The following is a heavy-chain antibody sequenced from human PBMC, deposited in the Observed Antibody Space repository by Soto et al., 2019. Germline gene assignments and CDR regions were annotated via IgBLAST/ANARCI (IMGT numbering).Heavy chain of an antibody. V-gene: IGHV3-23*01. CDR1: GFTFTKSG. CDR2: IGGSGRKT. D-gene: IGHD6-13*01. Sequence: GGSLRLCCAASGFTFTKSGMSWVRQAPGKGLEWVAGIGGSGRKTYYADSVKGRFSISRDNSKNSLFLQMNSLSADDTAIYYCAKDGLSDSPSAIDYWGLGTLVTVSS. CDR3: AKDGLSDSPSAIDY. J-gene: IGHJ4*02.